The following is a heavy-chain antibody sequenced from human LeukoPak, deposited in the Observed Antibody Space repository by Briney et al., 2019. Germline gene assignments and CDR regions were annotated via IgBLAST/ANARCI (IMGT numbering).Heavy chain of an antibody. CDR3: ARGPTTVTRAFDY. V-gene: IGHV4-4*07. Sequence: SETLSLTCSVSGGSINNYYWSWIRQPAGKGLEWIGRIYTSGSTNYNPSLKSRVTMSVDTSKNQFSLNLNSATAADTAVYYCARGPTTVTRAFDYWGQGTLVTVSS. J-gene: IGHJ4*02. CDR1: GGSINNYY. CDR2: IYTSGST. D-gene: IGHD4-17*01.